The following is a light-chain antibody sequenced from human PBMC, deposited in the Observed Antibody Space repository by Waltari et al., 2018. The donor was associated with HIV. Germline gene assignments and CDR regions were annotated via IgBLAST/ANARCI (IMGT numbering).Light chain of an antibody. CDR2: DDR. V-gene: IGLV3-21*04. CDR1: NIGGKS. J-gene: IGLJ3*02. Sequence: SYVLTQPPSVAVAPGMTATITCGGDNIGGKSVHWYQQKPDQAPVVVIYDDRVGPSETPERFSGCNSGNTATLSSSGVEVGDEADYACHGWDSRRDVVFGGGTKLTVL. CDR3: HGWDSRRDVV.